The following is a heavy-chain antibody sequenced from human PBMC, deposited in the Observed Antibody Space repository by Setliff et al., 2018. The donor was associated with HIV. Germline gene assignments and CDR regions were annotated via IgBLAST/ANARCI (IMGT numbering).Heavy chain of an antibody. CDR1: GGSIRGRY. D-gene: IGHD5-12*01. J-gene: IGHJ5*02. CDR2: IYYSGST. V-gene: IGHV4-59*11. Sequence: LSLTCTVSGGSIRGRYWSWIRQPPGKGLEWIGTIYYSGSTYYKPSLKSRGTISVDTSKNQFYLKLNSVTAADSAVYYCTLTSRLDGYFDPWGQGTLVTVSS. CDR3: TLTSRLDGYFDP.